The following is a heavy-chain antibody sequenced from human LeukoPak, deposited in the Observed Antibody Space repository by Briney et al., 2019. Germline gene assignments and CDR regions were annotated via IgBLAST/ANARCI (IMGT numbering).Heavy chain of an antibody. CDR3: ARERGGFGVVMKGAFDI. V-gene: IGHV4-31*03. CDR2: IYYGGST. D-gene: IGHD3-3*01. J-gene: IGHJ3*02. Sequence: SETLSLTCTVSGGSISSGGYYWSWIRQHPGTGLEWIGYIYYGGSTYYNPSLKSRVTISVDTSKNQFSLKLSSVTAADTAVYCCARERGGFGVVMKGAFDIWGQGTMVTVSS. CDR1: GGSISSGGYY.